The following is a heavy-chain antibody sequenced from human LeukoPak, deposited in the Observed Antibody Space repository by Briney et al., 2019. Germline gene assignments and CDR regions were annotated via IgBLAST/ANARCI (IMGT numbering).Heavy chain of an antibody. Sequence: GGSLRLSCAASGLNFEDHGMSWVRQTPGKGLEWVSGINWDGGSTGYANSVKGRFTISRDNARNSLYLQMNSLRAEDTALYYCARGDRKGWYFDCWGQGTLVTVSS. D-gene: IGHD6-19*01. CDR2: INWDGGST. J-gene: IGHJ4*02. CDR1: GLNFEDHG. V-gene: IGHV3-20*04. CDR3: ARGDRKGWYFDC.